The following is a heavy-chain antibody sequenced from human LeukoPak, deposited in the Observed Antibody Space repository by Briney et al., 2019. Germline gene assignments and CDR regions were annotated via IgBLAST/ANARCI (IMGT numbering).Heavy chain of an antibody. V-gene: IGHV3-48*03. CDR3: ARDDRWGDTAMT. J-gene: IGHJ4*02. CDR2: ISSSGSTI. D-gene: IGHD5-18*01. CDR1: GFTFSSYE. Sequence: GGXLRLSXAXSGFTFSSYEMNWVRQAPGKGLEWVSYISSSGSTIYYADSVKGRFTISRDNAKNSLYLQMNSLRAEDTAVYYCARDDRWGDTAMTWGQGTXVTVSS.